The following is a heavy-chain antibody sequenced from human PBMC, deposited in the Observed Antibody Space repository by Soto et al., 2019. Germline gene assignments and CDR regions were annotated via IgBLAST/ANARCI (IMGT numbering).Heavy chain of an antibody. CDR2: VRQDGSQK. CDR3: ATDWEAVSGNGAFDM. D-gene: IGHD6-19*01. CDR1: GFTFSSYW. J-gene: IGHJ3*02. Sequence: PGGSLRLSCEASGFTFSSYWISWVRQAPGKGLEWVANVRQDGSQKYLVDSVKGRFTISRDNARNSLFLQMNSLRPEDSALYYCATDWEAVSGNGAFDMWGQGTVVTVSS. V-gene: IGHV3-7*03.